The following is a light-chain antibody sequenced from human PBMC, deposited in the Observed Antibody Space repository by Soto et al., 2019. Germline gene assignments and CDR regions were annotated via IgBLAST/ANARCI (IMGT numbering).Light chain of an antibody. V-gene: IGKV1-39*01. Sequence: DIQMTQSPSSLSASVGDRVTITCRASQSISSYLNWYQQKPGKAPKLLIFAASSLQRGVPSRFSGSGSGTDFTLTISSLQPEDFATYYCQQSYNTPYTFGQGTKLEI. CDR3: QQSYNTPYT. J-gene: IGKJ2*01. CDR2: AAS. CDR1: QSISSY.